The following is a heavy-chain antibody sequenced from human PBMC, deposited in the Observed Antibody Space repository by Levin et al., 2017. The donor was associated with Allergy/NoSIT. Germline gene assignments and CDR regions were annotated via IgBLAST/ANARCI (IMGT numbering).Heavy chain of an antibody. CDR2: IFHSGST. CDR1: GGSISSSSYL. J-gene: IGHJ3*02. Sequence: SETLSLTCIVSGGSISSSSYLWGWIRQSPGKGLEWIGSIFHSGSTYYNPSRSGTTYYNPPLKSRVTISVDTSKNQFSLNLSSVTAADTAVYYCARHRDEGISELAFDIWGQGTMVTVSS. V-gene: IGHV4-39*01. CDR3: ARHRDEGISELAFDI. D-gene: IGHD3-10*01.